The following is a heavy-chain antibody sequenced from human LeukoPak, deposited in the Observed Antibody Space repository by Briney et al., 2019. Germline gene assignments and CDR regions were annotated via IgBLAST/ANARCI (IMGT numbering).Heavy chain of an antibody. J-gene: IGHJ4*02. CDR1: GFTFSDYY. CDR2: ISNSGSTI. Sequence: GGSLRLSCAASGFTFSDYYMSWIRQAPGKGLEWVSYISNSGSTIYYAGSVKGRFTISRDNAKNSLYLQMNSLRAEDTAIYYCVRDRGTYRPIDYWGQGTLVTVSS. V-gene: IGHV3-11*01. D-gene: IGHD1-26*01. CDR3: VRDRGTYRPIDY.